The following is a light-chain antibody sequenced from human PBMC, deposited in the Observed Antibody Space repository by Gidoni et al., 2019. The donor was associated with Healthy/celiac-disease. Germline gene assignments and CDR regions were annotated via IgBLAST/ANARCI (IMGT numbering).Light chain of an antibody. CDR1: IGDVGGYNY. J-gene: IGLJ1*01. Sequence: QSALTQPASVSGSPGQSITISCTGTIGDVGGYNYVSWYQQHPGKAPKLMIYDVSNRPSGVSNRFSGSKSGNTASLTISGLQAEDEADYYCSSYTSSSTLYVFGTGTKVTVL. CDR2: DVS. V-gene: IGLV2-14*01. CDR3: SSYTSSSTLYV.